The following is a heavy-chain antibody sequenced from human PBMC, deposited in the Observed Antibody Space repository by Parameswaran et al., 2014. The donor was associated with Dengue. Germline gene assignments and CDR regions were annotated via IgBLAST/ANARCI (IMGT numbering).Heavy chain of an antibody. CDR3: AHTAPLYYGSLARPSGSFDY. V-gene: IGHV2-5*02. D-gene: IGHD3-10*01. J-gene: IGHJ4*02. CDR2: IYWDDDN. CDR1: GFSLDTTGVG. Sequence: SGPTLVKPTQTLTLACAFSGFSLDTTGVGVGWIRQPPGKALEWLALIYWDDDNRLNPSLKSRLTITKDTSKNQVVLTMTNMDPVDTATYFCAHTAPLYYGSLARPSGSFDYWGQGTQVTVSS.